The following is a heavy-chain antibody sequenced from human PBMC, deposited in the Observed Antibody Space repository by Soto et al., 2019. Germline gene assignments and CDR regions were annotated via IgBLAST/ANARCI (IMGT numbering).Heavy chain of an antibody. D-gene: IGHD6-13*01. V-gene: IGHV3-21*01. J-gene: IGHJ4*02. CDR3: ARGTKTAAGTVGY. Sequence: GGSLRLSCAASGFTFSSYSMNWVRQAPGKGLEWVSSISSSSSYIYYADSVKGRFTISRDNAKNSLYLQMNSLRAEDTAVYYCARGTKTAAGTVGYWGQGTLVTVSS. CDR2: ISSSSSYI. CDR1: GFTFSSYS.